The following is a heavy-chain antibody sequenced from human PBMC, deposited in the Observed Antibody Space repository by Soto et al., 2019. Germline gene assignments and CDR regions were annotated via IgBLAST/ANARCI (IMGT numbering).Heavy chain of an antibody. V-gene: IGHV4-4*07. CDR1: GASISGFY. CDR2: IYATGTT. Sequence: ASETLSLTCTVSGASISGFYWSWIRKSAGKGLEWIGRIYATGTTDYNPSLKSRVMMSVDTSKKQFSLKLRSVTAADTAVYYCVRDGTKTLRDWFDPWGQGISVPVSS. J-gene: IGHJ5*02. CDR3: VRDGTKTLRDWFDP. D-gene: IGHD1-1*01.